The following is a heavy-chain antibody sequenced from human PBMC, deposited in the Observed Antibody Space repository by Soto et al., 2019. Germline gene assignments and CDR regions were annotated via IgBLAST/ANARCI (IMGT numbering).Heavy chain of an antibody. CDR3: AKDNGDYVVDY. J-gene: IGHJ4*02. Sequence: QVQLVGSGGGVVQPGRSLRLSCAASGFTFSSYGMHWVRQAPGKGLEWVAVISYDGSNKYYADSVKGRFTISRDNSKNTLYLQMNSLRAEDTAVYYCAKDNGDYVVDYWGQGTLVTVSS. CDR1: GFTFSSYG. V-gene: IGHV3-30*18. CDR2: ISYDGSNK. D-gene: IGHD4-17*01.